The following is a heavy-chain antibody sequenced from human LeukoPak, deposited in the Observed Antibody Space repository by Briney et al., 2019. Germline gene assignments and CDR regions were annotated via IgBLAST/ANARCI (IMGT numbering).Heavy chain of an antibody. CDR2: IIPIFGTA. V-gene: IGHV1-69*13. Sequence: ASVKVSCKASGGTFSSYAISWVRQAPGQGLEWMGGIIPIFGTANYAQRFQGRVTITADESTSTAYMELSSLRSEDTAVYYCASPSDYYDSSGYRFDYWGQGTLVTVSP. CDR1: GGTFSSYA. J-gene: IGHJ4*02. D-gene: IGHD3-22*01. CDR3: ASPSDYYDSSGYRFDY.